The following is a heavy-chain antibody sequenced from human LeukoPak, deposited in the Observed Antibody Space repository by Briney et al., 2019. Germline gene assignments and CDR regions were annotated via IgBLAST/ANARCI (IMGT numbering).Heavy chain of an antibody. J-gene: IGHJ3*02. V-gene: IGHV3-15*01. CDR2: IKRKNDLGTT. CDR3: TAENFLYAFDI. D-gene: IGHD1-7*01. Sequence: GGSLRLSCAASGFNFSTYSMSWVRQAPGKGLEWVGRIKRKNDLGTTDYAAPVKARFTISRDDSKNTLYLQMNSLKTEDTAVYYCTAENFLYAFDIWGQGTMVTVSS. CDR1: GFNFSTYS.